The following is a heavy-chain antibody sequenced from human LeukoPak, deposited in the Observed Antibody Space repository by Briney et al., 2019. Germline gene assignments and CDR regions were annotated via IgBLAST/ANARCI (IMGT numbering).Heavy chain of an antibody. CDR3: ARVVGGYYDSSGFN. V-gene: IGHV3-7*01. D-gene: IGHD3-22*01. J-gene: IGHJ4*02. CDR1: GFTLSSYW. CDR2: IKQDGGEK. Sequence: RGSLPLSCAASGFTLSSYWMSWVRQAPGTGLEWAANIKQDGGEKYYVDSVKGRFTIPRDNAKNSLYLQMNSLRAEDTAVYYCARVVGGYYDSSGFNWGQGTLVTVSS.